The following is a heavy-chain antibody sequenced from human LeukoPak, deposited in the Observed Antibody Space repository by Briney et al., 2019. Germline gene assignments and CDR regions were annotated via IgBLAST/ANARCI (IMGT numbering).Heavy chain of an antibody. CDR2: IYYSGST. J-gene: IGHJ5*02. CDR1: GGSISSYY. V-gene: IGHV4-59*12. Sequence: PSETLSLTCTVSGGSISSYYWSWIRQPPEKGLEWIGYIYYSGSTSYNPSLKSRVTISQDTSKNQFSLKLSSVTAADTAVYYCAREGATGGTYNWFDPWGQGTLVTVSS. D-gene: IGHD1-14*01. CDR3: AREGATGGTYNWFDP.